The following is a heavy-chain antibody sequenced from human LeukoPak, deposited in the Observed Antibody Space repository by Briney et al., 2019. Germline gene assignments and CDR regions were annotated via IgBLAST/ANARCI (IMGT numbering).Heavy chain of an antibody. CDR2: ISSSSSTI. D-gene: IGHD5-12*01. J-gene: IGHJ4*02. Sequence: GGSLRLSCAASGFTFSSYSMNWVRQAPGKGLEWVSYISSSSSTIYYADSVKGRFTISRDNAKNSLYLQMNSLRAEDTAVYYCAGWWLRYNYYFDYWGQGTLVTVSS. V-gene: IGHV3-48*04. CDR3: AGWWLRYNYYFDY. CDR1: GFTFSSYS.